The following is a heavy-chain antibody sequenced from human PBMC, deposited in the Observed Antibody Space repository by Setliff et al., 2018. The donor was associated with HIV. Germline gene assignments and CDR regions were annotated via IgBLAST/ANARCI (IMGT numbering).Heavy chain of an antibody. CDR3: ARAYNVYDYRFDSSGYDY. Sequence: GGSLRLSCAASEFAFSNYWMSWVRQAPGKGLEWVANIHKVGSEKYYVDSVKGRFIASTDNAKNSLFLQMNSLKAEDTAVYYCARAYNVYDYRFDSSGYDYWGQGTLVTVSS. J-gene: IGHJ4*02. CDR2: IHKVGSEK. V-gene: IGHV3-7*03. CDR1: EFAFSNYW. D-gene: IGHD3-22*01.